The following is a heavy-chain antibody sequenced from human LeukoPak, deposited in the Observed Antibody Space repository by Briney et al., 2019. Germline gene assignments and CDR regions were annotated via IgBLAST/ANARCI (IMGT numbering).Heavy chain of an antibody. Sequence: SETLSLTCTVSGGSISGYYWSCIRQPAGKGLEWIGRIYTSGSTNYNPSLKSRVTMSVDTSKNQFSLKLSSVTAADTAVYYCARDSPVAGTVDYWGQGTLVTVSS. CDR2: IYTSGST. CDR1: GGSISGYY. J-gene: IGHJ4*02. V-gene: IGHV4-4*07. CDR3: ARDSPVAGTVDY. D-gene: IGHD6-19*01.